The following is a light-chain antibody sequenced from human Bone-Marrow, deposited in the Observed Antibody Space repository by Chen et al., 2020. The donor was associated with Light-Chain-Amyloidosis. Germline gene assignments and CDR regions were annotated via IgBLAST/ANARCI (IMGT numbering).Light chain of an antibody. CDR1: NSNIGNNY. Sequence: QSVLTQPPSVSAAPGQTVTIPCSGSNSNIGNNYVSWYRQLPQTAPRLLIYDNYKRPSGIPDRFSGSKSGNTASLTISGLQAEDEAEYYCCSYEGSVVFGGGTKLTVL. CDR2: DNY. J-gene: IGLJ2*01. V-gene: IGLV1-51*01. CDR3: CSYEGSVV.